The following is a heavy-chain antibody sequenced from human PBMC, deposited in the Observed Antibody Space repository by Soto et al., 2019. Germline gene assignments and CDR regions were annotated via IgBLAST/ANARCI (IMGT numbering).Heavy chain of an antibody. J-gene: IGHJ6*02. D-gene: IGHD2-21*01. Sequence: QVQLVQSGAEVKKPGSSVKVSCKASGGTFSSYAISWVRQAPGQGLEWMGGFIPMFNRPHSARKFQGRVTITAEKSTSTAYMAVSSLRSEDPAVYYCARGQSHLVSNYYSALDVWGQGTTVTVPS. CDR2: FIPMFNRP. CDR1: GGTFSSYA. V-gene: IGHV1-69*06. CDR3: ARGQSHLVSNYYSALDV.